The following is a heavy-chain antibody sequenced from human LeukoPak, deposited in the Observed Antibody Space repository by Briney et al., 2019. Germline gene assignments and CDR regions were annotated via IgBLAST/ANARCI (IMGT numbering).Heavy chain of an antibody. CDR1: GFTFSSHA. J-gene: IGHJ4*02. V-gene: IGHV3-23*01. Sequence: GGSLRLSCAASGFTFSSHAMAWARQAPGKGLEWVSAIGGSSGSTYYADSVKGRFTISRDNSKNTVYLQMNYLRADDTAVYYCARDPGVVAFHYLDFWGQGTLVTVSS. CDR2: IGGSSGST. D-gene: IGHD3-3*01. CDR3: ARDPGVVAFHYLDF.